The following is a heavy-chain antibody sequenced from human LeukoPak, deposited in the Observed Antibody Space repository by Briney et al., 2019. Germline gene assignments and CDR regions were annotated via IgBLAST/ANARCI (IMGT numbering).Heavy chain of an antibody. CDR3: ARVRTAVAGFWFDP. V-gene: IGHV3-48*01. CDR1: GFTFSSYS. Sequence: GGSLRLSCAASGFTFSSYSMNWVRQAPGKGLEWVSYISSSSSTIYYADSVKGRFTISRDNAKNSLYLQMNSLRAEDTAVYYCARVRTAVAGFWFDPWGQGTLVTVSS. J-gene: IGHJ5*02. D-gene: IGHD6-19*01. CDR2: ISSSSSTI.